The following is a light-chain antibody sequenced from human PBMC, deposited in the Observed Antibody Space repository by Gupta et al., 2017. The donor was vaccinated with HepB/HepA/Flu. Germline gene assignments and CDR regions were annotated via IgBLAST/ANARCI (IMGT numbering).Light chain of an antibody. CDR2: WAS. V-gene: IGKV4-1*01. CDR3: QQYYITPRT. CDR1: QSLLYSSNNQNY. Sequence: DAVMTQSLDSLAVSLGERATINCKSSQSLLYSSNNQNYLNWYQVKPGQPPRLLIYWASTRESGVPDRFSGSGSGTDFTLTISSLQAEDAAVYYCQQYYITPRTFGQGTKVEIK. J-gene: IGKJ1*01.